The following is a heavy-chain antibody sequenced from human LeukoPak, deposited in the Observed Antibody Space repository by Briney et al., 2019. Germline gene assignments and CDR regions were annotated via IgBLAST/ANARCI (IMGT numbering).Heavy chain of an antibody. CDR2: IYHSGST. D-gene: IGHD3-3*01. CDR3: AGAYYDFWSGRGAFDI. J-gene: IGHJ3*02. Sequence: SETLSLTCAVSGYSISSGYYWGWIRQPPGKGLEWIGSIYHSGSTYYNPSLKSRVPISVDTSKNQFSLKLSSVTAADTAVYYCAGAYYDFWSGRGAFDIWGQGTMVTVSS. V-gene: IGHV4-38-2*01. CDR1: GYSISSGYY.